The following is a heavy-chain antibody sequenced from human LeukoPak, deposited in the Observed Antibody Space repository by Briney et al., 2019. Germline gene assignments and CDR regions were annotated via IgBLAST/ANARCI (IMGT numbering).Heavy chain of an antibody. J-gene: IGHJ4*02. V-gene: IGHV3-21*05. CDR2: IDSGATDI. CDR1: GFRFSIYA. D-gene: IGHD1-1*01. Sequence: GGSRRLSCAASGFRFSIYAMNWVRQAPGKGLEWISYIDSGATDILYADSVKGRFTISRDDAKNSLFLQMTSLSAGDTAVYYCARDSNPQQLIDYWGQGTQVTVSA. CDR3: ARDSNPQQLIDY.